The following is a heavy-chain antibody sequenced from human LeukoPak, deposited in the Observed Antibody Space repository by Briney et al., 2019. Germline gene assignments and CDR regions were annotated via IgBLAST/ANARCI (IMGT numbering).Heavy chain of an antibody. J-gene: IGHJ5*02. CDR2: FDPEDGET. Sequence: GASVKVSCKVSGYTLTELSMHWVRQAPGKGLEWMGGFDPEDGETIYAQKFQGRVTMTEDTSTDTAYMELSSLRSEGTAVYYCATGASDFWSGFSSLYNWFDPWGQGTLVTVSS. CDR1: GYTLTELS. CDR3: ATGASDFWSGFSSLYNWFDP. V-gene: IGHV1-24*01. D-gene: IGHD3-3*01.